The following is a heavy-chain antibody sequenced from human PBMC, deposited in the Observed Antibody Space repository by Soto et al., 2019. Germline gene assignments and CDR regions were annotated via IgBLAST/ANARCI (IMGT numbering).Heavy chain of an antibody. Sequence: EVQLLESGGGLVQPGGSLRLSCAASGFTFSSYAMSWVRQAPGKGLECVSAISGSGGSTYYADSVKGRFTISRDNSKNTLYLQMNSLRAEDTAVYYCAKYQSIAAAGTYYYYYMDVWGKGTTVTVSS. CDR2: ISGSGGST. D-gene: IGHD6-13*01. V-gene: IGHV3-23*01. CDR3: AKYQSIAAAGTYYYYYMDV. J-gene: IGHJ6*03. CDR1: GFTFSSYA.